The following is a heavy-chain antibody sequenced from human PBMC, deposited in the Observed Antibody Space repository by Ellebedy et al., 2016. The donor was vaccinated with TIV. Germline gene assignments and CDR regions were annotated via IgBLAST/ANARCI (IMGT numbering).Heavy chain of an antibody. Sequence: SETLSLTXAVSGGSISSSNWWSWVRQPPGKGLEWIGEIYHSGSTNYNPSLKSRVTISVDKSKNQFSLKLSSVTAADTAVYYCARSKPLFYSSSWYPTALDVYGMDVWGQGTTVTVSS. CDR1: GGSISSSNW. CDR2: IYHSGST. J-gene: IGHJ6*02. D-gene: IGHD6-13*01. CDR3: ARSKPLFYSSSWYPTALDVYGMDV. V-gene: IGHV4-4*02.